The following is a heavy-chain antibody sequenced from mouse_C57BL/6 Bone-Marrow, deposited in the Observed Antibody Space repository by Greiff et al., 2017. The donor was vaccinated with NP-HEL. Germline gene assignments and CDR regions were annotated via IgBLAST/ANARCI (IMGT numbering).Heavy chain of an antibody. CDR1: GYAFTNYL. CDR3: ARSYYDYDSFAY. D-gene: IGHD2-4*01. CDR2: INPGSGGT. J-gene: IGHJ3*01. V-gene: IGHV1-54*01. Sequence: QVQLQQSGAELVRPGTSVKVSCKASGYAFTNYLIEWVKRRPGQGLKWIGVINPGSGGTNYNEKFKGKATLTADKSSSTAYMQLSSLTSEDSAVYFCARSYYDYDSFAYWGQGTLVTVSA.